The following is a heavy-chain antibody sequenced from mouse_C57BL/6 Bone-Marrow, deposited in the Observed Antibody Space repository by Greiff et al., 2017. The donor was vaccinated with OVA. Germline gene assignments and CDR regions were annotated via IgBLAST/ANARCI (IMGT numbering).Heavy chain of an antibody. J-gene: IGHJ3*01. CDR3: TRGNYDYDWLAY. D-gene: IGHD2-4*01. CDR2: IDPETGGT. V-gene: IGHV1-15*01. Sequence: QVQLQQSGAELVRPGASVTLSCKASGYTFTDYEMHWVKQTPVHGLEWIGAIDPETGGTAYNQKFKGKAILTADKSSSTAYMELRSLTSEDSAVYYCTRGNYDYDWLAYWGQGTLVTVSA. CDR1: GYTFTDYE.